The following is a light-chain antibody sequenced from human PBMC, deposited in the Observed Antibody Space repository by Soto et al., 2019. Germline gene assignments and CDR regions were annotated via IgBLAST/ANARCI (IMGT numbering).Light chain of an antibody. CDR2: AAS. J-gene: IGKJ4*01. CDR3: QQYNIYPLT. V-gene: IGKV1D-16*01. Sequence: DVQMTQSPSSLSASVGDRVTITCRASLDIKDWLAWYQQKPAKAPKSLISAASNLQPGVPSRFSGSGSGTEFTLTITSLQPEDSATYYCQQYNIYPLTFGGGTKVEIK. CDR1: LDIKDW.